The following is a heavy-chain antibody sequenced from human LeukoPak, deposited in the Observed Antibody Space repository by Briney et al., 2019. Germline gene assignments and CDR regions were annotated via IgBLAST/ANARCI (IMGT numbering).Heavy chain of an antibody. V-gene: IGHV4-30-4*08. CDR3: ARGVMGDRNDYFDY. CDR2: IYYSGST. J-gene: IGHJ4*02. CDR1: GGSISCGDYY. D-gene: IGHD3-16*01. Sequence: PSETLSLTCTVSGGSISCGDYYWSWIRQPPGKGLEWIGYIYYSGSTYYNPSLKSRVTISVDTSKNQFSLKLSSVTAADTAVYYCARGVMGDRNDYFDYWGQGTLVTVSS.